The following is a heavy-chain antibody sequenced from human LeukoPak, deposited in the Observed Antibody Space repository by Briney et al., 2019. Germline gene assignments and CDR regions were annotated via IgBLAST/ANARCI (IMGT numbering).Heavy chain of an antibody. Sequence: SETLSLPCTVSGDSISSNYWWTWVRQPPGKGLEWIGEIFHTGSTNYNPSLKRRVTISVDKSTNLFSLNLTSVSAADTAVYYCARDVFPYYGLLPGPNEAFDIWGQGTRVTVSS. CDR1: GDSISSNYW. V-gene: IGHV4-4*02. CDR2: IFHTGST. J-gene: IGHJ3*02. CDR3: ARDVFPYYGLLPGPNEAFDI. D-gene: IGHD3-9*01.